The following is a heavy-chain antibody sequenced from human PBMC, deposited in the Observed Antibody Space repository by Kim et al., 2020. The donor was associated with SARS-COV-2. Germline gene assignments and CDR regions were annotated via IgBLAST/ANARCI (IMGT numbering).Heavy chain of an antibody. CDR3: ARDRSGSYYKIPDAYDI. V-gene: IGHV4-59*01. Sequence: SETLSLTCTVSGDSIRSYYWAWIRQPPGKGLEWIGHIYYSGKTYYNPSLESRVIISVDTSKNQFSLKLSSVTAADTAVYYCARDRSGSYYKIPDAYDIWGQGTMVTVSS. CDR2: IYYSGKT. CDR1: GDSIRSYY. D-gene: IGHD1-26*01. J-gene: IGHJ3*02.